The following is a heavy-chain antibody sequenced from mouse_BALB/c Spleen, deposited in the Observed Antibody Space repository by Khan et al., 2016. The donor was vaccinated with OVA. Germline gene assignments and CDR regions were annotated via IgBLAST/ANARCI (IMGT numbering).Heavy chain of an antibody. J-gene: IGHJ2*01. CDR1: GFTFNNYA. CDR2: VSSGGSYT. CDR3: ARQGGIYDGPFDY. D-gene: IGHD2-3*01. Sequence: EVELVESGGGLVKPGGSLKLSCAASGFTFNNYAMSWVRQTPEKRLEWVATVSSGGSYTYXPDSVKGRFTISRDNAKNTLYLQMSSLRSEDTAMYYYARQGGIYDGPFDYWGQGTTLAVSS. V-gene: IGHV5-9-3*01.